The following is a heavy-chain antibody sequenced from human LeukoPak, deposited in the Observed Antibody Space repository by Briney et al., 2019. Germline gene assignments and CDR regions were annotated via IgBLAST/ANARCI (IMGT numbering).Heavy chain of an antibody. V-gene: IGHV3-48*03. CDR1: GFTFSSYE. CDR3: ARQGYYYYGLDV. J-gene: IGHJ6*02. CDR2: ISGSGVTM. Sequence: GGSLRLSCAASGFTFSSYEMNWVRQAPGRGLEWVSYISGSGVTMYYADSVKGRFTISRDNAKNSLYLQMNSLRAEDTAVYYCARQGYYYYGLDVWGQGTTVTVSS.